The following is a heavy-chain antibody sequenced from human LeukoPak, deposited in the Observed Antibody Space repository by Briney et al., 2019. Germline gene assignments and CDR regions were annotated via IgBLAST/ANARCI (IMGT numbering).Heavy chain of an antibody. CDR3: AKSGYNRFDY. Sequence: GGSLRLSCAASGFTFSSYAMSWVRQAPGKGLEWVSVTSGSGSSTFYADSVKGRFTISRDNSKNTLYLQMNSPIAEDTAVYYCAKSGYNRFDYWGQGTRVTVSS. D-gene: IGHD5-24*01. V-gene: IGHV3-23*01. J-gene: IGHJ4*02. CDR2: TSGSGSST. CDR1: GFTFSSYA.